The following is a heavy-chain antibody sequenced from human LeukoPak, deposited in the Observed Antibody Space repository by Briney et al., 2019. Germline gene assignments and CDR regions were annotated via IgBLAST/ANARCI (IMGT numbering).Heavy chain of an antibody. Sequence: GGSLRLSCAASGLTFSNYALSWVRQAPGKGLEWVSTITGSGSSTYYADSVKGRFTISRDNSKNTLFLQMSSLRAEDTAVYYCTKSRGHSSGYHFDYWGQGTLVTVSS. CDR3: TKSRGHSSGYHFDY. V-gene: IGHV3-23*01. J-gene: IGHJ4*02. CDR1: GLTFSNYA. CDR2: ITGSGSST. D-gene: IGHD3-22*01.